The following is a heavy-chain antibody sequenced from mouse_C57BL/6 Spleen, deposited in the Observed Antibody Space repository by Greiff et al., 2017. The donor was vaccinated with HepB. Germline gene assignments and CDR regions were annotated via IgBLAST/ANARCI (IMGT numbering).Heavy chain of an antibody. CDR1: GYTFTDYN. CDR3: AREGGYESFAY. Sequence: EVQGVESGPELVKPGASVKMSCKASGYTFTDYNMHWVKQSHGKSLEWIGYINPNNGGTSYNQKFKGKATLTVNKSSSTAYMELRSLTSEDSAVYYCAREGGYESFAYWGQGTLVTVSA. D-gene: IGHD2-2*01. V-gene: IGHV1-22*01. J-gene: IGHJ3*01. CDR2: INPNNGGT.